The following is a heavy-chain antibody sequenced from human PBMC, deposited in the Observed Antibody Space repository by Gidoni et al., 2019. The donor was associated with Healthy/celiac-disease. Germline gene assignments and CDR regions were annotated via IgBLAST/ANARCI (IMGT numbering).Heavy chain of an antibody. D-gene: IGHD4-17*01. CDR3: ARDYDYGDYVFDY. Sequence: PGKGLEWVAVIWYDGSNKYYADSVEGRFTISRDNSKKTLYLQMNSLRDEDTAVYYCARDYDYGDYVFDYWGQGTLVTVSS. J-gene: IGHJ4*02. V-gene: IGHV3-33*01. CDR2: IWYDGSNK.